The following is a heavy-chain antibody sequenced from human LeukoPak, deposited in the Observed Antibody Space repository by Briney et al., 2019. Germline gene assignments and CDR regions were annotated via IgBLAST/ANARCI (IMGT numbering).Heavy chain of an antibody. CDR3: ARRVLQWFGTSQTYFDY. J-gene: IGHJ4*02. CDR1: GGSFSGYY. Sequence: PSETLSLTCAVYGGSFSGYYWSWIRQPPGKGLEWIGEINHSGSTNYNPSLKSRVTISVDTSKNQFSLKLSSVTAADTAVYYCARRVLQWFGTSQTYFDYWGQGTLVTVSS. CDR2: INHSGST. D-gene: IGHD3-10*01. V-gene: IGHV4-34*01.